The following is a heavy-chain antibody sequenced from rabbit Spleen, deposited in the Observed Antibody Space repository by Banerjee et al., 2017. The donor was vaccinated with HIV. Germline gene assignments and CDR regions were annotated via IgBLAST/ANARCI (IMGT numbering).Heavy chain of an antibody. CDR1: GFDFSTYY. Sequence: QLKESGGGLVQPGGSLKLSCKASGFDFSTYYMSWARQAPGKGLEWIGYIDPVFGITYYANWVNGRFSISRENAQNTVFLQMTSLTAADTATYFCARDGTGGSYFALWGPGTLVTVS. CDR2: IDPVFGIT. D-gene: IGHD8-1*01. J-gene: IGHJ4*01. CDR3: ARDGTGGSYFAL. V-gene: IGHV1S7*01.